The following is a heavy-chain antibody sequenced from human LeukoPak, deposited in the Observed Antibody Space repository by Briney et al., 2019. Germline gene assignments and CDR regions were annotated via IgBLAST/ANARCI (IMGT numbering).Heavy chain of an antibody. CDR3: ARGEGDPLTSPGY. CDR1: GYTFTGYY. CDR2: INPNSGGT. D-gene: IGHD3-16*01. J-gene: IGHJ4*02. V-gene: IGHV1-2*02. Sequence: ASVNVSCKASGYTFTGYYMHWVRQAAGQGLEWMGWINPNSGGTNYAQKFQGRVTMTRDTSISTAYMELSRLRSDDTAVYYCARGEGDPLTSPGYWGQGTLVTVSS.